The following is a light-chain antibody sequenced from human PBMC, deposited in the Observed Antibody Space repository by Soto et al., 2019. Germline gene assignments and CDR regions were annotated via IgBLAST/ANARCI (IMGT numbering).Light chain of an antibody. CDR1: QTLNLNY. Sequence: EIGLTQSPGTLSLSPGERATLFCRANQTLNLNYLAWYQQKPGQAPRLPIYDASTRATGTPDRFSGTGSATDFTLIISRLEPEDFAVYYCHQYYRTPRTFGQGTKVDIK. CDR2: DAS. CDR3: HQYYRTPRT. V-gene: IGKV3-20*01. J-gene: IGKJ1*01.